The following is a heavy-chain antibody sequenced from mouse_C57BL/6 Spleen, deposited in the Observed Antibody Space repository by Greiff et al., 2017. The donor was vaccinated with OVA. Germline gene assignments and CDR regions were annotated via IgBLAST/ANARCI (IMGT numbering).Heavy chain of an antibody. J-gene: IGHJ2*01. CDR3: AKYGYYGISNY. V-gene: IGHV1-69*01. CDR2: IDPSDSYT. CDR1: GYTFTSYW. D-gene: IGHD1-1*01. Sequence: QVQLQQPGAELVMPGASVKLSCKASGYTFTSYWMHWVKQRPGQGLEWIGEIDPSDSYTNYNQKFKGKSTLTVDKSSSTAYMQLSSLTSEDSAVYYCAKYGYYGISNYWGQGATLTVSS.